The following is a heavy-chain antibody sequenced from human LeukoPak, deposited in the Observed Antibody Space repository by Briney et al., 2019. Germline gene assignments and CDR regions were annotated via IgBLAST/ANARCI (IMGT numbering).Heavy chain of an antibody. J-gene: IGHJ6*03. CDR3: ARGVRYYYYYYYMYV. CDR1: GYTFTNYW. V-gene: IGHV1-8*03. D-gene: IGHD3-3*01. CDR2: MNPNSGNT. Sequence: ASVKLSCKASGYTFTNYWINWVRQATGQGLEWMGWMNPNSGNTGYAQKFQGRVTITRNTSISTAYMELSSLRSEDTAVYYCARGVRYYYYYYYMYVWGKGTTVTVSS.